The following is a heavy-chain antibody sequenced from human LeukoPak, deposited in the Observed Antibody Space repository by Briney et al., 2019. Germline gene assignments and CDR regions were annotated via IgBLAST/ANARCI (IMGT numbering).Heavy chain of an antibody. CDR2: INPNSGGT. J-gene: IGHJ4*02. D-gene: IGHD2-2*01. CDR3: ARDIVVVPAAMSEPDY. CDR1: GYTFTGYY. Sequence: ASVKVSCKASGYTFTGYYMHWVRQAPGQGLEWMGWINPNSGGTNCAQKFQGRVTMTRDTSISTAYMELSRLRSDDTAAYYCARDIVVVPAAMSEPDYWGQGTLVTVSS. V-gene: IGHV1-2*02.